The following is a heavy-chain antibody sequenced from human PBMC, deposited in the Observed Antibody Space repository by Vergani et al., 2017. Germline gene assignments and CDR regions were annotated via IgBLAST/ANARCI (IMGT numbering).Heavy chain of an antibody. Sequence: EVQLVESGGGLVQPGGSLRLSCAASGFTFSSYWMHWVRQAPGKGLVWVSRINSDGSSTSYADSVKGRFTIARDNAKNTLYLQMNSLRAEDTAVYYCATSGGATAFDYWGQGTLVTVSS. V-gene: IGHV3-74*01. CDR1: GFTFSSYW. CDR3: ATSGGATAFDY. CDR2: INSDGSST. D-gene: IGHD1-26*01. J-gene: IGHJ4*02.